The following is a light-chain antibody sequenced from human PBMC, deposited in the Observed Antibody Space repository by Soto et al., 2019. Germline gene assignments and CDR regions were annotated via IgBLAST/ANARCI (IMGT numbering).Light chain of an antibody. Sequence: QSALTQPASVSGSPGQSITISCTGTSSDVGTSNRVSWYQHHPGEAPKLIIYEDTKRPSWISNRFSGSKSANTASLTVSGLQVEDEADYYCCSYAGTTTRVFGRGTKLTVL. CDR3: CSYAGTTTRV. CDR2: EDT. V-gene: IGLV2-23*01. CDR1: SSDVGTSNR. J-gene: IGLJ3*02.